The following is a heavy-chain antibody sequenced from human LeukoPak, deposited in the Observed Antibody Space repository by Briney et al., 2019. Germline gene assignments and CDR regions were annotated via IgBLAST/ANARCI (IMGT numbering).Heavy chain of an antibody. Sequence: PGGSLRLSCAASGFTVSSNYLSWVRQAPGKGLEWVSVIYSGDNTYYADSVKGRFTISRDNSKNTLYLQMNSLRAEDTAVYYCARDSRGYSYDIWYFDLWGRGTLVTVSS. CDR1: GFTVSSNY. CDR2: IYSGDNT. V-gene: IGHV3-53*01. J-gene: IGHJ2*01. D-gene: IGHD5-18*01. CDR3: ARDSRGYSYDIWYFDL.